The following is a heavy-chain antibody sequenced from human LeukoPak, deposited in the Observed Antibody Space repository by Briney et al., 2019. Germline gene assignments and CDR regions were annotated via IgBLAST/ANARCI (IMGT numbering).Heavy chain of an antibody. V-gene: IGHV3-23*01. CDR1: GFTFSSYA. CDR3: ARDSQLGSSWYFDY. J-gene: IGHJ4*02. D-gene: IGHD6-13*01. Sequence: GGSLRLSCAASGFTFSSYAMSWVRQAPGKGLEWVSAISGSGGSTYYADSVKGRFTISRDNSKNTLYLQMNSLRAEDTAVYYCARDSQLGSSWYFDYWGQGTLVTVSS. CDR2: ISGSGGST.